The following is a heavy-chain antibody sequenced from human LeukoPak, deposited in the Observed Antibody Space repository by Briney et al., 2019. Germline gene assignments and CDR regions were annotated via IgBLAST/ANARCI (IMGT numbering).Heavy chain of an antibody. CDR1: GDSISPYY. J-gene: IGHJ5*02. Sequence: PSETLSLTCTVSGDSISPYYWSWIRQPPGKGLEWIGYIYYYGSTNYNPSIKSRVTISVDTSKNQFSLKLSSVTAADTAVYYCARYCSSTSCYASADPWGQGTLVTVSS. D-gene: IGHD2-2*01. CDR3: ARYCSSTSCYASADP. CDR2: IYYYGST. V-gene: IGHV4-59*08.